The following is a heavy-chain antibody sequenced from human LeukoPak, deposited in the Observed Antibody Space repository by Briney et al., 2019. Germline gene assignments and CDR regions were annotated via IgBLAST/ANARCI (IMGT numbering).Heavy chain of an antibody. V-gene: IGHV3-21*01. J-gene: IGHJ4*02. Sequence: GGSLRLSCAASGFTFSSYSMNWVRQAPGKGPEWVSSISSSSTYIYYADSVKGRFTISRDNDKNSLYLQMNSLRAEDTVVYYCARDGSTVTNYYFDYWGQGTLVTVSS. CDR3: ARDGSTVTNYYFDY. CDR2: ISSSSTYI. D-gene: IGHD4-11*01. CDR1: GFTFSSYS.